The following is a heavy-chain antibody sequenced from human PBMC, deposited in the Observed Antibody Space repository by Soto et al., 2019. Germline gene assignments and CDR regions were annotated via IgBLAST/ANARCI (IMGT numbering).Heavy chain of an antibody. Sequence: SETLSLTCAVSGYSISSGYYWGWIRQPPGKGLEWIGSIYHSGSTYYNPSLKSRVTISVDTSKNQFSLKLSSVTAADTAVYYCARDPPEYSSSWIRFDPWSQGTLVTVSS. D-gene: IGHD6-13*01. V-gene: IGHV4-38-2*02. CDR1: GYSISSGYY. J-gene: IGHJ5*02. CDR3: ARDPPEYSSSWIRFDP. CDR2: IYHSGST.